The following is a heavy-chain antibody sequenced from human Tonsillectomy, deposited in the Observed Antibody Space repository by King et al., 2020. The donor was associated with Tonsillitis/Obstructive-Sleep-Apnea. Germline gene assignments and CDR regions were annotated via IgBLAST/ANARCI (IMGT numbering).Heavy chain of an antibody. D-gene: IGHD2-2*01. J-gene: IGHJ5*02. Sequence: TLKESGPTLVKPTQTLTLTCTFSGFSLSTSGVGVGWIRQPPGKALEWLALIYWDDDKRYSPSLKSRLTITKDTSKNQVVLTMTNMDPVDTATYYCAHSLGYFSSTSCPGGDNWFDPWGQGTLVTVSS. CDR3: AHSLGYFSSTSCPGGDNWFDP. CDR1: GFSLSTSGVG. V-gene: IGHV2-5*02. CDR2: IYWDDDK.